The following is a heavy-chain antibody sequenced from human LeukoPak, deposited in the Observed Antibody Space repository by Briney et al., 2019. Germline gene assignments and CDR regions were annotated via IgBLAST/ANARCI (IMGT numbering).Heavy chain of an antibody. J-gene: IGHJ4*02. D-gene: IGHD4-23*01. CDR2: IRYDGSDK. CDR1: GFTFSSYG. CDR3: ARAEGYGGELDS. Sequence: GGSLRLSCAASGFTFSSYGMHWVRQAPGKGLEWVAFIRYDGSDKYYADSVKGRFTISRENSKNRLYLQMNSLRAEDTAVYYCARAEGYGGELDSWGQGTLVTVSS. V-gene: IGHV3-30*02.